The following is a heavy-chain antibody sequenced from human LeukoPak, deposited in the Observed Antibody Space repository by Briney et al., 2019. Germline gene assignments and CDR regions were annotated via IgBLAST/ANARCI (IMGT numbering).Heavy chain of an antibody. CDR1: GGSISSYY. CDR2: IYTSGST. J-gene: IGHJ5*02. V-gene: IGHV4-4*07. D-gene: IGHD3-22*01. CDR3: ARLYYYDSSGYYSDWFDP. Sequence: SETLSLTCTVSGGSISSYYWSWIRQPAGKGLEWIGRIYTSGSTNYNPSLKSRVTISVDTSKNQFSLKLSSVTAADTAVYYCARLYYYDSSGYYSDWFDPWGQGTLVTVSS.